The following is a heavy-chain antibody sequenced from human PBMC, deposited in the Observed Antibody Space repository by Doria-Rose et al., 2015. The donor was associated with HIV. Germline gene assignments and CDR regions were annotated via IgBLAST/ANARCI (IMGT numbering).Heavy chain of an antibody. J-gene: IGHJ4*02. D-gene: IGHD6-13*01. Sequence: QVTLKESGPVLVKPTETLTLTCTVSGVSLSSPGMGVSWIRQPPRKALEWLANIFSDDEGADTPSLKSRLTISRGTSKSQVVLTMTDMDPVDTATYYCARIKSSRWYHKYYFDFWGQGTLVIVSA. V-gene: IGHV2-26*01. CDR2: IFSDDEG. CDR1: GVSLSSPGMG. CDR3: ARIKSSRWYHKYYFDF.